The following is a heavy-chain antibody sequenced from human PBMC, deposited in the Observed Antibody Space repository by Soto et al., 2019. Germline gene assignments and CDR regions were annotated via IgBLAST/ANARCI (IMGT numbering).Heavy chain of an antibody. V-gene: IGHV3-30*18. J-gene: IGHJ4*02. D-gene: IGHD3-22*01. CDR3: AKLLLSPLYYDSSGYRDY. Sequence: GGSLRLSCAASGFTFSSYGMHWVRQAPGKGLEWVAVISYDGSNKYYADSVKGRFTISRDNSKNTLYLQMNSLRAEDTAVYYCAKLLLSPLYYDSSGYRDYWGQGTLVTVS. CDR2: ISYDGSNK. CDR1: GFTFSSYG.